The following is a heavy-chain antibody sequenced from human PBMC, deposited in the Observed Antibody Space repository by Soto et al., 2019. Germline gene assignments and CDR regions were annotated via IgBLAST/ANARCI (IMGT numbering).Heavy chain of an antibody. CDR3: VREWGRLTPDY. D-gene: IGHD7-27*01. CDR1: RFTLSDYW. CDR2: MKQDGGGE. Sequence: PWGSLRLSCAGSRFTLSDYWMNWVRQAPGKGLEWVANMKQDGGGELYVDSVKGRFTISRDNAKNSLFLQMNSLRADDTAVYYGVREWGRLTPDYWCQGTLVTVSS. V-gene: IGHV3-7*01. J-gene: IGHJ4*02.